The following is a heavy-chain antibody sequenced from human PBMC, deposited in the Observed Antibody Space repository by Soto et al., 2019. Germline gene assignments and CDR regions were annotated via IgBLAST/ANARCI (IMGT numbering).Heavy chain of an antibody. Sequence: GGSLRLSCAASGFTFSSYAMHWVRQAPGKGLEWVAVISYDGSNKYYADSVKGRFTISRDNSKNTLYLQMNSLRAEDTAVYYCARDRLNDFWSGKYYYYYYGMDVWGQGTTVTVSS. CDR1: GFTFSSYA. D-gene: IGHD3-3*01. V-gene: IGHV3-30-3*01. CDR3: ARDRLNDFWSGKYYYYYYGMDV. CDR2: ISYDGSNK. J-gene: IGHJ6*02.